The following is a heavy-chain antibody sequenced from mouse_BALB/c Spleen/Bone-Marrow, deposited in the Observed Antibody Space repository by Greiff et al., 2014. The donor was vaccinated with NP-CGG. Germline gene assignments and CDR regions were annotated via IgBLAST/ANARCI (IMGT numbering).Heavy chain of an antibody. CDR2: ISYGGST. J-gene: IGHJ4*01. CDR1: GYSITSDYA. V-gene: IGHV3-2*02. Sequence: EVKLMESGPGLVKPSRSLSLTCTVTGYSITSDYAWNWIRQFPGNKLEWMGYISYGGSTSYNPSLKSRISITRDTSKNQFFLQLNSVTTEDTATYYCASQDVYYYAMDYWGQGTSVTVSS. D-gene: IGHD3-2*02. CDR3: ASQDVYYYAMDY.